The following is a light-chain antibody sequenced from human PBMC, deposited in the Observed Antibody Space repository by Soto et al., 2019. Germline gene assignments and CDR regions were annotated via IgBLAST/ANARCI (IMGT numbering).Light chain of an antibody. V-gene: IGLV2-14*03. CDR3: CSLTTSHTYV. CDR1: SSDIGHYDY. Sequence: QSVLTQPASVSGSPGQSITISCTGTSSDIGHYDYVSWYQQHPGKAPKLMIYHVTYRPSGVSNRYSGSKPGNSASLTISGLRADDEADYYCCSLTTSHTYVFGSGTKVTVL. J-gene: IGLJ1*01. CDR2: HVT.